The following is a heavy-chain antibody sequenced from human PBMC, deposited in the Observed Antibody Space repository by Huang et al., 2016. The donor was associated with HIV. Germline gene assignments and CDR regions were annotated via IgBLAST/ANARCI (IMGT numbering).Heavy chain of an antibody. CDR2: ILPMLWGP. CDR3: ASGASYEIWTPYYSGWHYSMDV. Sequence: QVHLVQSGAEVKKPGSSVRVSCTASGGSFKISGISWVGQAPGQGLEWLGGILPMLWGPNYAQKRSERVTITARGSTTTGYMDLTSLRPEDTAVYYCASGASYEIWTPYYSGWHYSMDVWGEGTTVTVSS. CDR1: GGSFKISG. V-gene: IGHV1-69*13. J-gene: IGHJ6*03. D-gene: IGHD3-9*01.